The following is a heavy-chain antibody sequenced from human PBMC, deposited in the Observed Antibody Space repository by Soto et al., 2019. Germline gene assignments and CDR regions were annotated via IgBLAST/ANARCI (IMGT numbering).Heavy chain of an antibody. J-gene: IGHJ6*02. CDR1: GFTFSSYA. D-gene: IGHD2-8*01. Sequence: EVQLLESGGGLVQPGGSLRLSCAASGFTFSSYAMSWVGRPPGKGRDWFSAISGGGGSTYYADSVKGRFTISRDNSKNTLYLQMNSLRAEDTAVYYCAKAQDIVLMVYVGYGMDVWGQGTTVTVSS. CDR2: ISGGGGST. CDR3: AKAQDIVLMVYVGYGMDV. V-gene: IGHV3-23*01.